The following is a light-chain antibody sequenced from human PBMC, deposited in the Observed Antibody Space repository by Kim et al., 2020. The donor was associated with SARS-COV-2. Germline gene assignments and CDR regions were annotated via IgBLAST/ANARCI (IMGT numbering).Light chain of an antibody. J-gene: IGKJ2*01. Sequence: SPGERATLSCRASQSVSSSYLAWYQQKPGQAPRLLIYGASSRATGTPDRFSGSGSGTDFTLTISRLEPEDFAVYYCQQYGNAPPATFGQGTKLEI. CDR2: GAS. CDR1: QSVSSSY. CDR3: QQYGNAPPAT. V-gene: IGKV3-20*01.